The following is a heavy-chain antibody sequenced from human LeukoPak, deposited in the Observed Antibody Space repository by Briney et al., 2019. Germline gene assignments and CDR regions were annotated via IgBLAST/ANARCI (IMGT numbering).Heavy chain of an antibody. CDR1: GFSFSDTY. D-gene: IGHD3-16*02. CDR3: ATSSLYGQL. CDR2: IATGGYTL. V-gene: IGHV3-11*01. J-gene: IGHJ1*01. Sequence: KPGGSLRLSCAASGFSFSDTYMSWIRQAPGKGLEWIAYIATGGYTLDYADSVRGRFTVSRDNAKNSLYLQMNSLRVEDTAVYYCATSSLYGQLWGQGTLVTVSS.